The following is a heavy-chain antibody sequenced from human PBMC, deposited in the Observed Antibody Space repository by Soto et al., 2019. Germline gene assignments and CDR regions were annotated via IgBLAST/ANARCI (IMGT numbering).Heavy chain of an antibody. V-gene: IGHV4-31*03. Sequence: SETLSLTCTVSGGSIRIGGYYLTWIRQHPGKGLEWVGYIYYSGNTYNNPSLRSRVTISVDTSKNQFSLKLNSVTAADTAVYYCARYDSGALDYWGQGTLVTVSS. D-gene: IGHD3-10*01. CDR2: IYYSGNT. CDR3: ARYDSGALDY. J-gene: IGHJ4*02. CDR1: GGSIRIGGYY.